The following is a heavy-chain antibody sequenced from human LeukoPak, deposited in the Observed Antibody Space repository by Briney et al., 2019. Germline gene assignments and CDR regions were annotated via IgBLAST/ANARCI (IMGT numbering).Heavy chain of an antibody. CDR2: IRSDGSNK. CDR3: EGTFGGGAFDY. V-gene: IGHV3-30*02. J-gene: IGHJ4*02. Sequence: GGSLRLSCAASGFGFTSHGMNWVRQTPGKGLERVAFIRSDGSNKYYADSVKGRFTISRDNSKNTLYLQMNSLTTEDTDVYSCEGTFGGGAFDYWGQGTLVTVSS. CDR1: GFGFTSHG. D-gene: IGHD3-10*01.